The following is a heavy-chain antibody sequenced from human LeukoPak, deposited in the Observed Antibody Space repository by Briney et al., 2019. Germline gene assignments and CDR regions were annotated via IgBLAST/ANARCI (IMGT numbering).Heavy chain of an antibody. J-gene: IGHJ4*02. Sequence: GGSLRLSCAASGFTFSSYGMYWVRQAPGKGLEWVAFIRYDGSNKYYADSVKGRFTISRDNSKNTLYLQMNSLRAEDTAVYYCAKDRTYYYDSSEGWEFDYWGQGTLVTVSS. CDR3: AKDRTYYYDSSEGWEFDY. CDR2: IRYDGSNK. D-gene: IGHD3-22*01. V-gene: IGHV3-30*02. CDR1: GFTFSSYG.